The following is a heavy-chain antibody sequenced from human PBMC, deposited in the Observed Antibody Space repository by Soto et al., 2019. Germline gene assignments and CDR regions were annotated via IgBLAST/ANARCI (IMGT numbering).Heavy chain of an antibody. D-gene: IGHD5-18*01. CDR2: INPSGGST. J-gene: IGHJ6*02. V-gene: IGHV1-46*01. CDR1: GYTFTSYY. Sequence: GASVKVSCKASGYTFTSYYMHWVRQAPGQGLEWMGIINPSGGSTSYAQKFQGRVTMTRDTSTSTVYMELSSLRSEDTAVYYCAKSGYSYGRDYYYYYGMDVWGQGTTVTVSS. CDR3: AKSGYSYGRDYYYYYGMDV.